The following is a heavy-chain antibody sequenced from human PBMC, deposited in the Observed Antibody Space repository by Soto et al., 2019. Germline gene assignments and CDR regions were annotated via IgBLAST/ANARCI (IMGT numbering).Heavy chain of an antibody. Sequence: GGSLRLSCAVSGFTFSNYAMSWVRQAPGKGLEWVSVISGSGGSTYYADSVKGRFTISRDNSKNTLYLQMSDLRADDTAVYYCAKGGQTGPRQYFDYWGQGTLVTVSS. V-gene: IGHV3-23*01. CDR2: ISGSGGST. D-gene: IGHD7-27*01. J-gene: IGHJ4*02. CDR1: GFTFSNYA. CDR3: AKGGQTGPRQYFDY.